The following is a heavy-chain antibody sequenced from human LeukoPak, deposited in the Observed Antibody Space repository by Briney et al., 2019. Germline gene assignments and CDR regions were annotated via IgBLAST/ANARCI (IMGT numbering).Heavy chain of an antibody. V-gene: IGHV3-11*06. CDR3: ARDSIYSSGWTDFDY. D-gene: IGHD6-19*01. J-gene: IGHJ4*02. CDR2: ISSSSSYT. CDR1: GFPFNTYA. Sequence: GGSLRLSCAASGFPFNTYAMSWIRQAPGKGLEWVSYISSSSSYTNYADSVKGRFTISRDNAKNSLYLQMNSLRAEDTAVYYCARDSIYSSGWTDFDYWGQGTLVTVSS.